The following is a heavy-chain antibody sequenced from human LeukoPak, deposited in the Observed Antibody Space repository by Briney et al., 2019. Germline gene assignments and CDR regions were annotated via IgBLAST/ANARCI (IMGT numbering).Heavy chain of an antibody. CDR3: AKAYPRGSYFLLFGYYFDY. Sequence: GRSLRVSCAASGFSFDVYLMHWGRHALGEGGWWGSDIMWNMVVIGYADSEKGRFTISRDNAKNYLYLQMNSLRAEDTALYYCAKAYPRGSYFLLFGYYFDYWGQGTLVTVSS. D-gene: IGHD1-26*01. J-gene: IGHJ4*02. CDR1: GFSFDVYL. V-gene: IGHV3-9*01. CDR2: IMWNMVVI.